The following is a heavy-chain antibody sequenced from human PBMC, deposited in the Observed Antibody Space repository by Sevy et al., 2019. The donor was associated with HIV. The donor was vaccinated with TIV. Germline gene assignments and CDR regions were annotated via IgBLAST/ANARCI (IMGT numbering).Heavy chain of an antibody. J-gene: IGHJ6*03. V-gene: IGHV1-18*04. CDR3: ARGNMGSSHARYYYYMDV. CDR2: ISAYNGNT. Sequence: ASVKVSCKASGYTFTSYGISWVRQATGQGLEWMGWISAYNGNTNYAQKLQGRVTMTTDTSTSTAYMELRSLRSDDTAVYYCARGNMGSSHARYYYYMDVWGKGTTVTVSS. CDR1: GYTFTSYG. D-gene: IGHD6-13*01.